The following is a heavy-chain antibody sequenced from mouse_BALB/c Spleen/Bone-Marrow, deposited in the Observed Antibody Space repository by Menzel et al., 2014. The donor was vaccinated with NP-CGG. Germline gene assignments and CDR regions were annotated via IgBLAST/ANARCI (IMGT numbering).Heavy chain of an antibody. CDR1: GFDFGRYW. J-gene: IGHJ2*01. V-gene: IGHV4-2*02. Sequence: EVKLMESGGGLVQPGGSLNLACVASGFDFGRYWMSWARQAPGKGLEWIGEINPGGSTINYSPSLKDKFIMSRDNAKNTLYLQMRKVRSEDTALYYCARLGYYGYHDNWGQGTTLTVSS. D-gene: IGHD1-2*01. CDR2: INPGGSTI. CDR3: ARLGYYGYHDN.